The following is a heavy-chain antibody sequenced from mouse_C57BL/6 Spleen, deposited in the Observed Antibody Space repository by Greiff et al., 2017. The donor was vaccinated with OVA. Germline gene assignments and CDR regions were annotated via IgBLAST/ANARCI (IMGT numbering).Heavy chain of an antibody. V-gene: IGHV1-42*01. CDR3: ARFYYGNYGYFDV. D-gene: IGHD2-1*01. CDR1: GYSFTGYY. CDR2: INPSTGGT. Sequence: EVQLQQPGPELVKPGASVKISCKASGYSFTGYYMNWVKQSPEKSLEWIGEINPSTGGTTYNQKFKDKATLTVDKSSSTAYMQLKSLTSEDSAVYYCARFYYGNYGYFDVWGTGTTVTVSS. J-gene: IGHJ1*03.